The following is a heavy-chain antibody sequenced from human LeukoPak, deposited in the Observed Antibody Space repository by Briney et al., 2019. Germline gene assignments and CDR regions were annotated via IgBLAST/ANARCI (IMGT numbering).Heavy chain of an antibody. D-gene: IGHD3-22*01. J-gene: IGHJ5*02. CDR1: GYSFTSYW. CDR2: IYPGDSDT. Sequence: GVSLKISCKGSGYSFTSYWIGWVRPLPGKGLEWMGIIYPGDSDTRYSPSLQGQVTISADKSISTAYLQWSSLKASDTVMYYCARLLGYYYDSSGYSNWFDPWGQGTLVTVSS. CDR3: ARLLGYYYDSSGYSNWFDP. V-gene: IGHV5-51*01.